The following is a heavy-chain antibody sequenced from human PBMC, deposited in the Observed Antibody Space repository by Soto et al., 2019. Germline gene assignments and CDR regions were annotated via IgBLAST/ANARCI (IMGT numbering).Heavy chain of an antibody. CDR1: GFTFSSYS. CDR2: IRSSSSTR. CDR3: ARSNYYGSGGLYYYYGMDV. D-gene: IGHD3-10*01. V-gene: IGHV3-48*02. Sequence: GGSLRLSCAASGFTFSSYSMNWVRQAPGKGLEWVSYIRSSSSTRYYADSVKGRFTISRDNAKNSMYLQMNSLRDEDTAVYYCARSNYYGSGGLYYYYGMDVWGQGTTVTVSS. J-gene: IGHJ6*02.